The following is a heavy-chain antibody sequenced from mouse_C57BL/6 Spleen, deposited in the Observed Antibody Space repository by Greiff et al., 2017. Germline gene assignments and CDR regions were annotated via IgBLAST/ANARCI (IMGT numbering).Heavy chain of an antibody. V-gene: IGHV1-76*01. CDR2: IYPGSGNT. D-gene: IGHD1-1*01. Sequence: VQLQQSGAELVRPGASVKLSCKASGYTFTDYYINWVKQRPGQGLEWIARIYPGSGNTYYNEKFKGKATLTAEKSSSTAYMQLSSLTSEDSAVYSCARYYYGSSYGGYYFDYWGQGTTLTVSS. J-gene: IGHJ2*01. CDR3: ARYYYGSSYGGYYFDY. CDR1: GYTFTDYY.